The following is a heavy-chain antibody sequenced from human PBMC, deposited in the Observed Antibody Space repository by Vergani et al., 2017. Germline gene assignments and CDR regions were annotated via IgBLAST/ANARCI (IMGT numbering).Heavy chain of an antibody. CDR3: ARVEYDFWGGHPSAFDI. J-gene: IGHJ3*02. V-gene: IGHV1-69*09. Sequence: QVQLVQSGAEVKKTGASVKVSCKASGYTFTSYDINWVRQATGQGLEWMGRIIPILGIANYAQKFQGRVTITADKSTSTAYMELSSLRSDDTAVYYCARVEYDFWGGHPSAFDIWGQGTMVTVSS. D-gene: IGHD3-3*01. CDR1: GYTFTSYD. CDR2: IIPILGIA.